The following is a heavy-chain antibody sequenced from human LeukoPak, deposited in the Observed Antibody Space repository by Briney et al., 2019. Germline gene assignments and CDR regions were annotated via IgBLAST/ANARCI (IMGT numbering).Heavy chain of an antibody. CDR1: GFTFSDYY. V-gene: IGHV3-11*01. Sequence: GGSLRLSCAASGFTFSDYYMSWIRQAPGKGLEWVSYISSSDSTIYYADSVKGRFTNSRDNSKNTLYLQMNSLRAEDTAVYFCVKARTPTSSAWYRGFDSWGQGTLVTVSS. D-gene: IGHD6-13*01. CDR2: ISSSDSTI. J-gene: IGHJ4*02. CDR3: VKARTPTSSAWYRGFDS.